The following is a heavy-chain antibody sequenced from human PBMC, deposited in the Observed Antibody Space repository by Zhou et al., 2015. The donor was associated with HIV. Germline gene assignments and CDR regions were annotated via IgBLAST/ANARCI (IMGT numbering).Heavy chain of an antibody. J-gene: IGHJ2*01. CDR1: GFTFGDHA. CDR3: VKDIGQTRRQIRGWYFDL. V-gene: IGHV3-9*03. Sequence: EEQVVESGGGLVEPGRSLTLSCAASGFTFGDHAMHWVRQGPGKGLEWVAGISWNSGSIGYADSVKGRFTISRENNKNSLHLQMKSLGTDDVALYYCVKDIGQTRRQIRGWYFDLWGRGTLITVSS. CDR2: ISWNSGSI.